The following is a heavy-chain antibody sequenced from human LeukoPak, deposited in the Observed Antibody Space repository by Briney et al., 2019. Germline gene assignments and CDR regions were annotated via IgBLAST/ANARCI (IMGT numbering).Heavy chain of an antibody. Sequence: ASVKVSCKASGYTFTSYGISWVRQAPGQGLEWMGWISAYNGNTNYAQKLQGRVTTTTDTSTSTAYMELRSLRSDDTAVYYCARDGPYYYDSSPPGDYWGQGTLVTVSS. V-gene: IGHV1-18*01. CDR1: GYTFTSYG. J-gene: IGHJ4*02. CDR3: ARDGPYYYDSSPPGDY. CDR2: ISAYNGNT. D-gene: IGHD3-22*01.